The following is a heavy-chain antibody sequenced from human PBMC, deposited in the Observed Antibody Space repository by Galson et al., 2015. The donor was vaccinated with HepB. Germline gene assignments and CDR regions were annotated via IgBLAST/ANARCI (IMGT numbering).Heavy chain of an antibody. CDR1: GYTFTSYY. D-gene: IGHD2-2*01. Sequence: SVKVSCKASGYTFTSYYMHWVRQAPGQGLEWMGIINPSGGSTSYAQKFQGRVTMTRDTSTSTVYMELSSLRSEDTAVYYCARDGCTSCYYCYYYYMDVWGKGTTVTVSS. J-gene: IGHJ6*03. V-gene: IGHV1-46*01. CDR2: INPSGGST. CDR3: ARDGCTSCYYCYYYYMDV.